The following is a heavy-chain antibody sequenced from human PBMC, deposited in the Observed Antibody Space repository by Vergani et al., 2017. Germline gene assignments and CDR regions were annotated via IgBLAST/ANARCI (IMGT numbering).Heavy chain of an antibody. CDR2: IIPIFGTA. V-gene: IGHV1-69*06. J-gene: IGHJ6*02. Sequence: QVQLVQSGAEVKKPGSSVKVSCKASGGTFSSYAISWVRQAPGQGLEWMGGIIPIFGTANYAQKFQGRVTITADKSTSTVYMELSSLRSEDTAVYYCARENIVVVPAANYYYGMDVWGQGTTVTVSS. CDR1: GGTFSSYA. D-gene: IGHD2-2*01. CDR3: ARENIVVVPAANYYYGMDV.